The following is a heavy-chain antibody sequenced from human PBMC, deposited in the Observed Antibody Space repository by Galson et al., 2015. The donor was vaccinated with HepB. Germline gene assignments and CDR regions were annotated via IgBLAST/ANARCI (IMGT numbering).Heavy chain of an antibody. V-gene: IGHV3-23*01. CDR3: AKDVASVPAGGRSSLFYNYGLDV. CDR2: VSGGGDYT. CDR1: GFTFSSSA. J-gene: IGHJ6*02. Sequence: SLRLSCAASGFTFSSSAMNWVRQAPGKGLEWVSAVSGGGDYTYYEDSVQGRFIISRDNSRNTLYLQMDSLRAEDTAVYYCAKDVASVPAGGRSSLFYNYGLDVWGQGTTVTVSS. D-gene: IGHD6-6*01.